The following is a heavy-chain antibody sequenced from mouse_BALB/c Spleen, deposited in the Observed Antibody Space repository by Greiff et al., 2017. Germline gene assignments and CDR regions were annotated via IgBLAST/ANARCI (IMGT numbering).Heavy chain of an antibody. D-gene: IGHD1-1*01. CDR3: ARDYGPAMDY. V-gene: IGHV1-67*01. CDR2: ISTYYGNT. CDR1: GYTFTDYA. J-gene: IGHJ4*01. Sequence: VQRVESGPELVRPGVSVKISCKGSGYTFTDYAMHWVKQSHAKSLEWIGVISTYYGNTNYNQKFKGKATMTVDKSSSTAYMELARLTSEDSAIYYCARDYGPAMDYWGQGTSVTVSS.